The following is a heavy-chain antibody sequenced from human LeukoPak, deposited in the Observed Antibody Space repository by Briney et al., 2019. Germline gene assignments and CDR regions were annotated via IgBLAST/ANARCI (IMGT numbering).Heavy chain of an antibody. J-gene: IGHJ6*02. CDR1: GGTFSSYA. V-gene: IGHV1-69*13. D-gene: IGHD3-10*01. CDR3: ASYFGGFDYYYYYGMDV. Sequence: ASVKVSCKASGGTFSSYAISWVRQAPGQGLEWMGGIIPIFGTANYAQKFQGRVTITADESTSTAYMELSSLRSEDTAVYYCASYFGGFDYYYYYGMDVRGQGTTVTVSS. CDR2: IIPIFGTA.